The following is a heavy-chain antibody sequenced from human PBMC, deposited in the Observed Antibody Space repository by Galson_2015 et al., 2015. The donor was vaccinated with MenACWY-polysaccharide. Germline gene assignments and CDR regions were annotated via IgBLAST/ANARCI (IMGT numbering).Heavy chain of an antibody. CDR3: AREGSRIVFHAFDT. Sequence: SLRLSCAASTVTFRGSGMHWVRQAPGKGLEWVADIQYDAVYKQYLDSVKGRFSVSRDNSKSTLYLEMNNLRAEDTALYYCAREGSRIVFHAFDTWGQGTMVIVSS. D-gene: IGHD3-10*02. V-gene: IGHV3-33*01. CDR1: TVTFRGSG. CDR2: IQYDAVYK. J-gene: IGHJ3*02.